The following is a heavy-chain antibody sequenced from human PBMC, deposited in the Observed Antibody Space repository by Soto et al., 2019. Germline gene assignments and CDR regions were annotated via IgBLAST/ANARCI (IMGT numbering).Heavy chain of an antibody. CDR2: ISGSGGST. D-gene: IGHD2-2*01. J-gene: IGHJ4*02. Sequence: GGSLRLSCAASGFTFSSYAMSWVRQAPGKGLEWVSAISGSGGSTYYADSVKGRFTISRDNSKNTLYLQMNSLRAEDTAVYYCAKDGLVVPAAIDFDYWGQGTLVTVSS. CDR3: AKDGLVVPAAIDFDY. CDR1: GFTFSSYA. V-gene: IGHV3-23*01.